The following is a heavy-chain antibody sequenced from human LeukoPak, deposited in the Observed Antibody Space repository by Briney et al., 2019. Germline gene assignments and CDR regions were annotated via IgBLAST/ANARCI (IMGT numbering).Heavy chain of an antibody. CDR1: GGSFSGYY. V-gene: IGHV4-34*01. Sequence: SETLSLTCAVYGGSFSGYYWSWIRQPPGKGLEGIGEINHSGSTNYNPSLKSRVTISVDTSKNQFSLKLSSVTAADTAVYYCARRFFGVDYWGQGTLVTVSS. J-gene: IGHJ4*02. D-gene: IGHD3-3*01. CDR2: INHSGST. CDR3: ARRFFGVDY.